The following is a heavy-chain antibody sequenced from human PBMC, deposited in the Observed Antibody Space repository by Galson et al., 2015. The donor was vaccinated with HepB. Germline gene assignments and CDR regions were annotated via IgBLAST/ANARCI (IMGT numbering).Heavy chain of an antibody. D-gene: IGHD1-26*01. Sequence: SVKVSCKASGGPFSTYTINWVRQVPGQGLQWMGGITPIFGKGKFAQQFQGRVSLTADESASTVYMDLNGLTADDTAVYFCAKEAAGDLRDYYMDVWGNGTAVIVSS. J-gene: IGHJ6*03. V-gene: IGHV1-69*13. CDR3: AKEAAGDLRDYYMDV. CDR1: GGPFSTYT. CDR2: ITPIFGKG.